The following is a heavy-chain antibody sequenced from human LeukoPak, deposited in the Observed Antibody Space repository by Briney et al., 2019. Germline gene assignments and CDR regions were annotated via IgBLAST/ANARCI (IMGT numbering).Heavy chain of an antibody. J-gene: IGHJ4*02. CDR2: IYPRESET. D-gene: IGHD2-2*01. CDR1: GYSFTNYW. CDR3: ARQGQYCGHTHCYSIGYFDY. V-gene: IGHV5-51*01. Sequence: GESLNISCKGSGYSFTNYWFGWVRQLPGKGLEWMGIIYPRESETRYRPTFQGQVTISADKSISTAYLQWSSLKALDTAMYYCARQGQYCGHTHCYSIGYFDYWGQGTLVTVSS.